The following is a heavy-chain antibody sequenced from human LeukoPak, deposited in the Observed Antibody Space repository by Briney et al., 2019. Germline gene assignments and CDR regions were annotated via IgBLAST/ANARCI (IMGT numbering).Heavy chain of an antibody. J-gene: IGHJ4*02. V-gene: IGHV3-7*01. Sequence: GGSLRLSCAASGLFFSTNWMSWVRQAPGKGLEWVANIKEDGSDKNYVDSMKGRFTISRDNAKNSLYLQMNSLRAEDTAVYYCARDAAYGYDRFDYWGQGTQVTVSS. CDR3: ARDAAYGYDRFDY. CDR1: GLFFSTNW. D-gene: IGHD5-18*01. CDR2: IKEDGSDK.